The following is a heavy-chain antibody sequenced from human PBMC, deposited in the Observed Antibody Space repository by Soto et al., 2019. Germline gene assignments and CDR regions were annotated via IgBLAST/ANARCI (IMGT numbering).Heavy chain of an antibody. CDR3: ARGALEMATSTSYYFDY. J-gene: IGHJ4*02. Sequence: QVQLQESGPGLVKPSQTLSLTCTVSGGSISSGDYYWSWIRQPPGKGLEWIGYIYYSGSTYYNPSPKSRVTISVDTSKNQFSLKLSSVTAADTAVYYCARGALEMATSTSYYFDYWGQGTLVTVSS. CDR1: GGSISSGDYY. CDR2: IYYSGST. D-gene: IGHD5-12*01. V-gene: IGHV4-30-4*01.